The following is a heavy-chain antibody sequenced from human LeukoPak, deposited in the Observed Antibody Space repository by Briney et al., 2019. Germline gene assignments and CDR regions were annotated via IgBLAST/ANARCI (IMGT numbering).Heavy chain of an antibody. CDR3: ARATDYYYYYMDV. CDR1: GGSMSSSSYY. V-gene: IGHV4-39*01. D-gene: IGHD4-17*01. J-gene: IGHJ6*03. Sequence: SETLSLTCTVSGGSMSSSSYYWGWIRQPPGKGLEWIGSIYYSGSTYYNPSLKSRVTISVDTSKNQFSLKLSSVTAADTAVYYCARATDYYYYYMDVWGKGTTVTVSS. CDR2: IYYSGST.